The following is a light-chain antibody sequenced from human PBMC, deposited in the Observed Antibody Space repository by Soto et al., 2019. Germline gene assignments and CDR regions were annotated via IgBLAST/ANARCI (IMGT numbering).Light chain of an antibody. Sequence: DSQMAQSPSSVSASVGDRVTSTCRASQGIDHWLAWYQQKAGKAPKFLMYTESSLQSGVPSRFSGSGSWTDFTLTINSLHPEDFATYYCLQVYNSPRTFGQGTKVDNK. V-gene: IGKV1-12*01. CDR2: TES. J-gene: IGKJ1*01. CDR1: QGIDHW. CDR3: LQVYNSPRT.